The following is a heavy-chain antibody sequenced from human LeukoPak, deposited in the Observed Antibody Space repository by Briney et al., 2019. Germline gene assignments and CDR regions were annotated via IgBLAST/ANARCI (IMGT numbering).Heavy chain of an antibody. CDR2: RSDGGSEI. V-gene: IGHV3-21*06. CDR1: GVTFSFYT. Sequence: GGSLRLSCEASGVTFSFYTMNWVRQAPGKGLEWVSSRSDGGSEIYYSDSVKGRFAVSRDDAQNSLSLQMNSLRVEDTGIDYCAKGKSGSYYFYMDVWGKGSTVTVSS. CDR3: AKGKSGSYYFYMDV. J-gene: IGHJ6*03.